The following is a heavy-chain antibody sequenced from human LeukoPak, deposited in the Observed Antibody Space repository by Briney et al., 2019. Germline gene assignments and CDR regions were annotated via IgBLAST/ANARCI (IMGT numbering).Heavy chain of an antibody. CDR3: ARGEHRQNSGYYVFEY. J-gene: IGHJ4*02. CDR2: ISSSGSSI. D-gene: IGHD3-22*01. V-gene: IGHV3-48*03. CDR1: GFTFSSYE. Sequence: GGSLRLSCAASGFTFSSYEMNWVRQAPGKGLEWLSYISSSGSSIYYADSVKGRFTISRDNVKNSLYLQMNSLRAEDTAVYYCARGEHRQNSGYYVFEYWGQGTLVTVSS.